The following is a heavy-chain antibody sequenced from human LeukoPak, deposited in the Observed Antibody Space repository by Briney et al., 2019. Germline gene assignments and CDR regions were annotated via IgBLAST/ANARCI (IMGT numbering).Heavy chain of an antibody. CDR1: GGSISSSSYY. CDR2: IYHSGST. D-gene: IGHD3-22*01. Sequence: SETLSLTCTVSGGSISSSSYYWGWIRQPPGKGLEWIGSIYHSGSTNYNPSLKSRVTISVDKSKNQFSLKLSSVTAADTAVYYCARGPTYYYDSSAYNYFDYWGQGTLVTVSS. V-gene: IGHV4-39*07. CDR3: ARGPTYYYDSSAYNYFDY. J-gene: IGHJ4*02.